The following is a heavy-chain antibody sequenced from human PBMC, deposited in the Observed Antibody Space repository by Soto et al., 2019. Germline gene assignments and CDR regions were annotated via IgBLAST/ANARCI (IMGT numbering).Heavy chain of an antibody. Sequence: PSETLSLTCAVYGGSFSGYYWSWIRQPPGKGLEWIGEINHSGSTNYNPSLKSRVTISVDTSKNQFSLKLSSVTAADTAVYYCARDYSNYVYWFDPWGQGTLVTVSS. D-gene: IGHD4-4*01. CDR1: GGSFSGYY. CDR3: ARDYSNYVYWFDP. CDR2: INHSGST. V-gene: IGHV4-34*01. J-gene: IGHJ5*02.